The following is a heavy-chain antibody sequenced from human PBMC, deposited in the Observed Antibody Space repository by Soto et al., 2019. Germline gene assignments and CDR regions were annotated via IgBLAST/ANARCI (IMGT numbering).Heavy chain of an antibody. V-gene: IGHV4-34*01. J-gene: IGHJ5*02. CDR2: VSHSGRV. D-gene: IGHD3-22*01. Sequence: SETLSLTCGVYGGSFSGYYWSWIRQPPGKGLEWIGEVSHSGRVNANPSLKSRLTISVDTSKKQFSLKLISVTAADTAVYYCARVVSSGYRWFDPWGLGTRVTVSS. CDR1: GGSFSGYY. CDR3: ARVVSSGYRWFDP.